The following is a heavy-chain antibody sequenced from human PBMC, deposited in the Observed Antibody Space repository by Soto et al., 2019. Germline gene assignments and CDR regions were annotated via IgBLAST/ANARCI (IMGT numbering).Heavy chain of an antibody. CDR1: GFTFSSYE. J-gene: IGHJ4*02. CDR3: ARDRTRYSSGWYAVDY. D-gene: IGHD6-19*01. Sequence: GGSLRLSCAASGFTFSSYEMNWVRQAPGKGLEWVSYISSSGSTIYYADSVKGRFTISRDNAKNSLYLQMNSLRAEDTAVYYCARDRTRYSSGWYAVDYWGQGTLVTV. V-gene: IGHV3-48*03. CDR2: ISSSGSTI.